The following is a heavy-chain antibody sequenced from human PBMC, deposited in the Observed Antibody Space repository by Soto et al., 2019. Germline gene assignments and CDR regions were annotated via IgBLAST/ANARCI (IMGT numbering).Heavy chain of an antibody. D-gene: IGHD2-15*01. CDR2: ILYDGSKK. CDR3: AKDRGALRWSEEHYYFDY. V-gene: IGHV3-30*18. CDR1: GFTFSSYG. Sequence: PGGSLRLSCAASGFTFSSYGMHWVRQAPGKGLEWVAVILYDGSKKYYADSMKGRFTISRDNSKNTLYLQMNSLRAEDSALYHCAKDRGALRWSEEHYYFDYWGQGSLVTVSS. J-gene: IGHJ4*02.